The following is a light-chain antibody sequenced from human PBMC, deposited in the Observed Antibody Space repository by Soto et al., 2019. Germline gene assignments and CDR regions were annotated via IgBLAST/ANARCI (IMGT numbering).Light chain of an antibody. CDR3: QQYYSTLGT. CDR2: WAS. Sequence: DLEMTQSPESLARSLGETPTIDSKSRQTPLYSSNNKNYLAWYQQKPGQPPRLLIYWASTRDSGVPDRFSGSGSGTDFTLTISRLQAEDVAVYYCQQYYSTLGTFGQGTKVDIK. J-gene: IGKJ1*01. CDR1: QTPLYSSNNKNY. V-gene: IGKV4-1*01.